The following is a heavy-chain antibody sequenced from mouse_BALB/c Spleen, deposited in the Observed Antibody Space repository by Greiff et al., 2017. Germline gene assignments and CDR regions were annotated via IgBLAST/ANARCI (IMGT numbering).Heavy chain of an antibody. V-gene: IGHV5-9-3*01. CDR2: ISSGGSYT. Sequence: EVKLVESGGGLVKPGGSLKLSCAASGFTFSSYAMSWVRQTPEKRLEWVATISSGGSYTYYPDSVKGRFTISRDNAKNTLYLQMSSLRSEDTAMYYCARPGDGATVVGFDYWGQGTTLTVSS. CDR3: ARPGDGATVVGFDY. CDR1: GFTFSSYA. J-gene: IGHJ2*01. D-gene: IGHD1-1*01.